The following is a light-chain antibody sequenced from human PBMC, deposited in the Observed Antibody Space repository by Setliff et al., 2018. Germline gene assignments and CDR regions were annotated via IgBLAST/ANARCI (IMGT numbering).Light chain of an antibody. CDR3: CSYAGSSTFV. V-gene: IGLV1-44*01. J-gene: IGLJ1*01. CDR1: SSNIGSNT. CDR2: RNN. Sequence: QSVLTQPPSASGTPGQRVTISCSGSSSNIGSNTVNWYQQLPGTAPKLLIYRNNQRPSGVSNRFSGSKSGNTASLTISGLQAEDEADYYCCSYAGSSTFVFGTGTKVTVL.